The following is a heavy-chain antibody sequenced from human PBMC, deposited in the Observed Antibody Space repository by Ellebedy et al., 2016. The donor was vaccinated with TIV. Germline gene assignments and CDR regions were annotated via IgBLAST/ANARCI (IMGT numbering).Heavy chain of an antibody. Sequence: SETLSLTXAVYGGSFSGYYWSWIRQPPGKGLEWIGYIYYSGSTNYNPSLKSRVTISVDTSKNQFSLKLSSVTAADTAVYYCARVRGYCSSTSCYEVYYYYGMDVWGQGTTVTVSS. CDR1: GGSFSGYY. CDR2: IYYSGST. J-gene: IGHJ6*02. D-gene: IGHD2-2*01. V-gene: IGHV4-59*01. CDR3: ARVRGYCSSTSCYEVYYYYGMDV.